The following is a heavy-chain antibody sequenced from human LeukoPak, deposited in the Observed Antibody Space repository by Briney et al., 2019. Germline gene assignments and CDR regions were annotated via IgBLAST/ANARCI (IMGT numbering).Heavy chain of an antibody. CDR2: INVGNGIT. V-gene: IGHV1-3*01. CDR3: ARDLCSSTSCYFNFYYNGMDV. D-gene: IGHD2-2*01. Sequence: ASVKVSCKASGYSFSSYTMHWVRQAPGQRLEWVGWINVGNGITKYSEKFQGRVTITRDTSASTVCMEVSSLRSEDTAVFYCARDLCSSTSCYFNFYYNGMDVWGQGTTVTVS. J-gene: IGHJ6*02. CDR1: GYSFSSYT.